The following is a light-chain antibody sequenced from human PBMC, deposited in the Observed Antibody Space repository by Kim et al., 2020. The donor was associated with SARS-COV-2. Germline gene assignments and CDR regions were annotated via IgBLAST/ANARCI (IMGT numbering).Light chain of an antibody. Sequence: DIEMTQSPSSPSASVGDRVTITCRASQNIGFYLNWYQQKPGKAPKLLIYAASSLKSEVPSRFSGSGSGTDFTLTISSLQPEDFALYYCQQSYSVPRYSFGQGTKLEI. J-gene: IGKJ2*03. CDR3: QQSYSVPRYS. CDR2: AAS. V-gene: IGKV1-39*01. CDR1: QNIGFY.